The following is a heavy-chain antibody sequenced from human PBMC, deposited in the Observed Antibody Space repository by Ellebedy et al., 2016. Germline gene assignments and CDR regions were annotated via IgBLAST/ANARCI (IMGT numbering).Heavy chain of an antibody. Sequence: GESLKISXKGSGYSFTNYWLAWVRQVPGKGLEWIGLIYSADADARYSPSFQGPVTISVDTSISTAYLQWTSLKASDSAMYYCATYGGLDVWGKGTTVTVSS. CDR3: ATYGGLDV. V-gene: IGHV5-51*01. J-gene: IGHJ6*04. CDR2: IYSADADA. CDR1: GYSFTNYW. D-gene: IGHD2-21*01.